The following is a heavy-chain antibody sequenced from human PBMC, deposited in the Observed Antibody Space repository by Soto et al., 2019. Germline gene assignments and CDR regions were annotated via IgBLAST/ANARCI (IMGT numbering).Heavy chain of an antibody. Sequence: SVKVSCKASGFTFTSSAVQWVRQARGQRLEWIGWIVVGSGNTNYAQKFQERVTITRDMSTSTAYMELSSLRSEDTAVYYCAXSLYYYDSEDAFDIWGQGTMVTVSS. V-gene: IGHV1-58*01. D-gene: IGHD3-22*01. CDR3: AXSLYYYDSEDAFDI. CDR2: IVVGSGNT. CDR1: GFTFTSSA. J-gene: IGHJ3*02.